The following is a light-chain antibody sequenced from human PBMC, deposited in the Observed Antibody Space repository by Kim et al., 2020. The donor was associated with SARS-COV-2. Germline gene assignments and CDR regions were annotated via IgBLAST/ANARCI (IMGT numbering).Light chain of an antibody. CDR3: SSFSSSSRYV. CDR2: DVS. Sequence: GQSVTISCTGASSDIAAYNYVSWYQQHSGKAPKLMIYDVSERPSGVSHRFSGSKSGDTASLTISGLQTEDEADYYCSSFSSSSRYVFGTGTKVTVL. V-gene: IGLV2-14*03. CDR1: SSDIAAYNY. J-gene: IGLJ1*01.